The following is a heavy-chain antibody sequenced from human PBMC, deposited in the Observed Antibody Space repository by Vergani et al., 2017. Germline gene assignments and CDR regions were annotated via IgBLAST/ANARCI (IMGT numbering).Heavy chain of an antibody. V-gene: IGHV3-33*01. CDR3: ARGQGGTYQQLHDY. Sequence: QVQLVESGGGVVQPGRSLRLSCAASGFTFSSYGMHWVRQAPGKGLEWVAVIWYDGSNKYYADSVKGRFTISRDNSKNTLYLQMNSLRAEDTAVYYCARGQGGTYQQLHDYWGQGTLVTVSS. CDR2: IWYDGSNK. J-gene: IGHJ4*02. D-gene: IGHD3-16*02. CDR1: GFTFSSYG.